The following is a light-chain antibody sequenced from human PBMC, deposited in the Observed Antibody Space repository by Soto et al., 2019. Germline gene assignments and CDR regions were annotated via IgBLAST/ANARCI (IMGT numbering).Light chain of an antibody. V-gene: IGKV1-39*01. CDR2: AAS. J-gene: IGKJ2*01. CDR3: HQSYSAPNT. Sequence: DIQMTQSPSSLSASVGDRVTITCRASQTIYNYLNWYQHKPGTDPKLLIYAASSLESGVPSRFSGSVSGTDFALTISSLETEDFAAYYCHQSYSAPNTFGQGTKLEIK. CDR1: QTIYNY.